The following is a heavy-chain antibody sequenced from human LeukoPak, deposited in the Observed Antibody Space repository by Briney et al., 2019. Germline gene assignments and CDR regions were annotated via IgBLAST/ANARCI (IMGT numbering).Heavy chain of an antibody. D-gene: IGHD1-26*01. Sequence: PTGGSLTLSCAASGFTFSGSAIHWVRQSSGKGLEWVGQIDKKDKGYATATAYAASVKGRFTISRDDSINTAYLQMKSLKTEDTALYYCTRDSGTYYWFDPWGQGTLVTVSS. CDR3: TRDSGTYYWFDP. J-gene: IGHJ5*02. CDR1: GFTFSGSA. V-gene: IGHV3-73*01. CDR2: IDKKDKGYAT.